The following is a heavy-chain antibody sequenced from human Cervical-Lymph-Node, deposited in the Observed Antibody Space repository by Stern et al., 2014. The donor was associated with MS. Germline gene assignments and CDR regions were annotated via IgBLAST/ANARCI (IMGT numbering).Heavy chain of an antibody. CDR1: GFTFSNYW. V-gene: IGHV3-33*08. CDR3: ARDQSFHFDY. Sequence: MQLVESGGGLVQPGESLRLSCAVSGFTFSNYWMTWVRQAPGKGLEWVAVIWYDGSNKYYADSVKGRFTISRDNSKNTLYLQMNSLRAEDTAIYYCARDQSFHFDYWGQGTLVTVSS. D-gene: IGHD1-26*01. J-gene: IGHJ4*02. CDR2: IWYDGSNK.